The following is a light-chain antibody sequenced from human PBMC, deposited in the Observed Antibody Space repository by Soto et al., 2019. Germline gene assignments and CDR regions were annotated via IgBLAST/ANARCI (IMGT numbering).Light chain of an antibody. V-gene: IGKV3-20*01. CDR3: QQYGSSRWT. CDR2: GAS. J-gene: IGKJ1*01. CDR1: QSVTNSY. Sequence: EIVLTQSPGTLSLSPGERATLSCRASQSVTNSYLAWYQQKPGQAPRLLIYGASSRATGIPVRFSGSGSGTDFTLTISRLEPDDFAVYYCQQYGSSRWTFGQGTKVEIK.